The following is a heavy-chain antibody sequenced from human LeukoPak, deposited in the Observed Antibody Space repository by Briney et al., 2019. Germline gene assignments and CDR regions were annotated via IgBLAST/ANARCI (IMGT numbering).Heavy chain of an antibody. CDR1: GGSISNYY. J-gene: IGHJ5*02. D-gene: IGHD6-19*01. V-gene: IGHV4-59*01. CDR3: ARSTYSSGWCKVWFDP. Sequence: PSETLSLTCTVSGGSISNYYWNWIRQPPGKGLEWIGYIYYTGNTNYNPSLKSRVTISVDTSKNQFSLKLSSVTAADTAVYYCARSTYSSGWCKVWFDPWGQGTLVTVSS. CDR2: IYYTGNT.